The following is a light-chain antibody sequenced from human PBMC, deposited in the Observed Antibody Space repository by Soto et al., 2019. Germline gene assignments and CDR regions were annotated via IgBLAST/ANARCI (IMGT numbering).Light chain of an antibody. CDR3: QSYDSSLGVV. Sequence: QSVLTQPPSVSGAPGQRVIISCTGSSSNIGAGYDVHWYQQLPGPAPKLLIYGSTNRPSGVPDRFSGSKSVISASLAITGLQAEDEADYYCQSYDSSLGVVFGGGTKLTVL. CDR1: SSNIGAGYD. V-gene: IGLV1-40*01. J-gene: IGLJ2*01. CDR2: GST.